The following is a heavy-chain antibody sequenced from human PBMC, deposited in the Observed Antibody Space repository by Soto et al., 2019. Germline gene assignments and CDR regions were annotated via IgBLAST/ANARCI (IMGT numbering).Heavy chain of an antibody. CDR1: GYTFTSYD. V-gene: IGHV1-8*01. D-gene: IGHD2-15*01. Sequence: QVQLVQSGAEVKKPGASVKVSCKASGYTFTSYDINWVRQATGQGLEWMGWMNPNSGNTGYAQKFQGRATMTRNTSMSTAYMELSSMSSEDTAVYYCAREWSAYLDYWGQGTLVTVSS. CDR2: MNPNSGNT. CDR3: AREWSAYLDY. J-gene: IGHJ4*02.